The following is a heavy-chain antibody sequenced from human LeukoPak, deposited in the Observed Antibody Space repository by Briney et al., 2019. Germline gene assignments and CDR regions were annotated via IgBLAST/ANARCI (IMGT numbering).Heavy chain of an antibody. CDR3: ARGRGGKYCSGGSCYSYDYYYYYMDV. Sequence: SVKVSCKASGYTFTSDDINWVRQATGQGLEWMGGIIPIFGTANYAQKFQGRVTITADKSTSTAYMELSSLRSEDTAVYYCARGRGGKYCSGGSCYSYDYYYYYMDVWGKGTTVTVSS. CDR1: GYTFTSDD. V-gene: IGHV1-69*06. D-gene: IGHD2-15*01. J-gene: IGHJ6*03. CDR2: IIPIFGTA.